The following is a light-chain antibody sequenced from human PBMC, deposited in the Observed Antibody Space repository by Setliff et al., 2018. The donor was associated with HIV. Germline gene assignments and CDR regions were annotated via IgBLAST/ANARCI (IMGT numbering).Light chain of an antibody. V-gene: IGLV2-14*03. J-gene: IGLJ1*01. Sequence: QSALAQPASRSGSPGQSITISCTGTSSDVGGYNYVSWYQQHPGKAPKLMIYDVSNRPSGVSNRFSGSKSGNTASLTISGLQAEDEADYYCSSYTSSSTQVFGTGTKVTVL. CDR3: SSYTSSSTQV. CDR1: SSDVGGYNY. CDR2: DVS.